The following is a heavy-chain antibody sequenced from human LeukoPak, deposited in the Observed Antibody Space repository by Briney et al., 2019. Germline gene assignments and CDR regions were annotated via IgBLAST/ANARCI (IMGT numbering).Heavy chain of an antibody. Sequence: SVKVSCKASGGTFSSYAISWVRQAPGQGLEWTGRIIPILGIANYAQKFQGRVTITADKSTSTAYMELSSLRSEDTAVYYCAREGHGSGSYYTLDAFDIWGQGTMVTVSS. CDR2: IIPILGIA. V-gene: IGHV1-69*04. CDR1: GGTFSSYA. D-gene: IGHD3-10*01. CDR3: AREGHGSGSYYTLDAFDI. J-gene: IGHJ3*02.